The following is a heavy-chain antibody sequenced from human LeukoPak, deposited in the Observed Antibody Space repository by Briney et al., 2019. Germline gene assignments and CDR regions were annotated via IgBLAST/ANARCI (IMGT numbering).Heavy chain of an antibody. J-gene: IGHJ6*02. CDR1: GFTFSSYA. Sequence: GGSLRLSCAASGFTFSSYAMSWVRQAPGKGLEWVSAISGSGGSTYYADSVKGRFTISRDNSKNTLYLQMNSLRAEDTAVYYCAKTRRSSSLSITMIVVVITGKYGMDVWGQGTTVTVSS. CDR3: AKTRRSSSLSITMIVVVITGKYGMDV. CDR2: ISGSGGST. D-gene: IGHD3-22*01. V-gene: IGHV3-23*01.